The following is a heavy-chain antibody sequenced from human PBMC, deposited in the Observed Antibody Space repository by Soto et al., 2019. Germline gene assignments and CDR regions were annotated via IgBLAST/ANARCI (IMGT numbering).Heavy chain of an antibody. V-gene: IGHV3-33*01. Sequence: QVQLVESGGGVVQPGRSLRLSCAASGFTFSSYGMHWVRQAPGKGLEWVAVIWYDGSNKYYADSVKGRFTISRDNSKNTLYLQMTSLRAEDTAVYYCARSPTMVRRGGRGYYYYMDVWGKGTTVTVSS. J-gene: IGHJ6*03. D-gene: IGHD3-10*01. CDR1: GFTFSSYG. CDR3: ARSPTMVRRGGRGYYYYMDV. CDR2: IWYDGSNK.